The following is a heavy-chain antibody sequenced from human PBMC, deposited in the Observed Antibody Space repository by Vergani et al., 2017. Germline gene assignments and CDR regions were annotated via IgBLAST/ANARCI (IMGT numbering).Heavy chain of an antibody. J-gene: IGHJ6*02. D-gene: IGHD3-9*01. CDR2: IYSTGST. V-gene: IGHV4-59*13. CDR3: ARVMYRDEASTGYLLGGMDI. Sequence: QVQLEESGPELMKPAETLSLTCTASGGSFNTYDWSWIRQPPGKGLEWMGYIYSTGSTNYNPYLNRRVTMSVDKSKNQFSLELRSVTAADTAVYFCARVMYRDEASTGYLLGGMDIWGQGTTVTISS. CDR1: GGSFNTYD.